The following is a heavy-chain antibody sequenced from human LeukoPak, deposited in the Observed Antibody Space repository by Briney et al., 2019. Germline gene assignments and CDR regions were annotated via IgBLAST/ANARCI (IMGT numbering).Heavy chain of an antibody. D-gene: IGHD2-8*01. CDR2: IYYSGST. CDR3: ARVGEGMVYFDY. CDR1: GGSISSYY. J-gene: IGHJ4*02. V-gene: IGHV4-59*01. Sequence: SETLSLTCTVCGGSISSYYWSWIRQPPGKGLEWIGYIYYSGSTNYNPSLKSRVTISVDTSKNQFSLKLSSVTAADTAVYYCARVGEGMVYFDYWGQGTLVTVSS.